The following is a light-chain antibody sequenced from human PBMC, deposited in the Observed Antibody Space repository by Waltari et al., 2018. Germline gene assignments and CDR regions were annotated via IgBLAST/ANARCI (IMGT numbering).Light chain of an antibody. Sequence: ELVLTQSPGTLSASPGERVTVSCRASQSVSRYLAWYQQKPGQAPRLVVYDTSNRATGIPARFSGSGSGTDFTLTISSLEPEDFAVYYCHQRSNWPGTFGPGTTVDMK. J-gene: IGKJ3*01. CDR2: DTS. CDR3: HQRSNWPGT. CDR1: QSVSRY. V-gene: IGKV3-11*01.